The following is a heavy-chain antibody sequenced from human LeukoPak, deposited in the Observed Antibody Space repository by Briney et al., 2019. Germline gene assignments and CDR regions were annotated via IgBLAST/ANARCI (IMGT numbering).Heavy chain of an antibody. CDR2: SSPNSGDT. D-gene: IGHD5-18*01. CDR1: VYTFTAYY. J-gene: IGHJ4*02. CDR3: ATGVATAFPY. Sequence: SVTVSCKSSVYTFTAYYIHWVRQAPEQVLEWMAWSSPNSGDTYSGPQFQGRVTMTRDTSIITASVELSVLNSYDTAVYDCATGVATAFPYWGQGTLVTVSS. V-gene: IGHV1-2*02.